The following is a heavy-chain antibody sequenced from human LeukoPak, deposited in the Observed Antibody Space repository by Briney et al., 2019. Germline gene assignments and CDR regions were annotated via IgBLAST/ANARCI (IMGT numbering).Heavy chain of an antibody. V-gene: IGHV3-7*01. D-gene: IGHD1-14*01. J-gene: IGHJ4*02. CDR1: GFTFSSYW. Sequence: PGGSLRLSCAASGFTFSSYWMSWVRQAPGKGLEWVANIKQDGSEKYYVDSVKGRFTISRDNAKNSLYLQMNSLRAEDTAVYYCARASRTWAEDYYFDYWGQGTLVTVSS. CDR3: ARASRTWAEDYYFDY. CDR2: IKQDGSEK.